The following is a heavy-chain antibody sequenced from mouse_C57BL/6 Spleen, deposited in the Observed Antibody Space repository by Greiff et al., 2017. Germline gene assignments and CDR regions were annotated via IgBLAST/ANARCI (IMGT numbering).Heavy chain of an antibody. Sequence: EVQGVESGEGLVKPGGSLKLSCAASGFTFSSYAMSWVRQTPEKRLEWVAYISSGGDYIYYADTVKGRFTISRDNARNTLYLQMSSLKSEDTAMYYCTRESYYGSSYWDYWGQGTTLTVSS. D-gene: IGHD1-1*01. J-gene: IGHJ2*01. CDR1: GFTFSSYA. CDR3: TRESYYGSSYWDY. V-gene: IGHV5-9-1*02. CDR2: ISSGGDYI.